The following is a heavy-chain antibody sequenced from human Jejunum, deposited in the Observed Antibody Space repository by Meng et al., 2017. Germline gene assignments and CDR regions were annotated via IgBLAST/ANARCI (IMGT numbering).Heavy chain of an antibody. V-gene: IGHV1-2*06. Sequence: QAQSAQSGAGGKNPATSVTFSRNSSGYTCTNYYIHWGRQAPGQGIGLMGLLNPKTGDVNFAQIFQGRFTMTRDTSITTAYMDLHSLRSDDTALYYCVREYLVGASTSTWDYWGQGTLVTVSS. CDR1: GYTCTNYY. D-gene: IGHD1-26*01. CDR3: VREYLVGASTSTWDY. CDR2: LNPKTGDV. J-gene: IGHJ4*02.